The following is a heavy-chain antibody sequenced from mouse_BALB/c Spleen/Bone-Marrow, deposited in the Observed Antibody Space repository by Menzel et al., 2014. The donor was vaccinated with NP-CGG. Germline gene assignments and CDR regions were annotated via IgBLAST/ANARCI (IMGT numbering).Heavy chain of an antibody. D-gene: IGHD1-1*01. V-gene: IGHV1-69*02. CDR1: GYTFTSYW. J-gene: IGHJ4*01. CDR3: TRYGNSHYYAMDY. CDR2: IYPSDSYT. Sequence: QVQLQQSGAALVRPGASVKLSCRASGYTFTSYWINWVKQRPGQGLEWIGNIYPSDSYTNYNQRFKDKATLTVDKSSSTAYMQLSSPTSEDSAVYYCTRYGNSHYYAMDYWGQGTSVTVSS.